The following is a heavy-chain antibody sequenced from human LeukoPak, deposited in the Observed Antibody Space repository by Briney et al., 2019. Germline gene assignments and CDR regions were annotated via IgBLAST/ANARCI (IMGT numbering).Heavy chain of an antibody. J-gene: IGHJ4*02. Sequence: GGSLRLSCAASGFTFSSYSMNWVRQAPGKGLEWVSSISSSSSYIYYADSVKGRFTISRDNAKNSLYLQMNSLRAEDTAVYYCARVYYDSSGYWGPFDYWGQGTLVTVSS. D-gene: IGHD3-22*01. CDR2: ISSSSSYI. CDR3: ARVYYDSSGYWGPFDY. V-gene: IGHV3-21*01. CDR1: GFTFSSYS.